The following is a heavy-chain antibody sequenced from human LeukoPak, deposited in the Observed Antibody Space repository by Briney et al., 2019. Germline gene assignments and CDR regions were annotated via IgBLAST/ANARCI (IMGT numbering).Heavy chain of an antibody. CDR1: GFTFDVYA. V-gene: IGHV3-43*02. D-gene: IGHD3-9*01. Sequence: GGSLKLSCAASGFTFDVYAMHWVRQAPGKGLEWVSLISGDGGTTYYADSVKGRFTISRDNSKNSLYLQMNGLSTEDTAFYYCAKDTRFSDWLLKYWGQGTLVTVSS. J-gene: IGHJ4*02. CDR2: ISGDGGTT. CDR3: AKDTRFSDWLLKY.